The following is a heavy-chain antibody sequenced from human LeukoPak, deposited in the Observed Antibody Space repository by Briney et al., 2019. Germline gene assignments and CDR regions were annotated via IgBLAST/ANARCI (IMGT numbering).Heavy chain of an antibody. CDR3: AKDRVGDYYMDV. Sequence: GRSLRLSCAASGFTFSSYGMHWVRQAPGKGLEWVAVIWYDGSNKYYADSVKGRFTISRDNSKNTLYLQMNSLRAEDTAVYYCAKDRVGDYYMDVWGKGTTVTVSS. CDR1: GFTFSSYG. D-gene: IGHD2-15*01. V-gene: IGHV3-33*06. J-gene: IGHJ6*03. CDR2: IWYDGSNK.